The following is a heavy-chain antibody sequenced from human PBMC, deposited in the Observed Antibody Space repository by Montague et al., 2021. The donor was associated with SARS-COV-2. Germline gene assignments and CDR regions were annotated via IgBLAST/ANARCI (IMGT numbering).Heavy chain of an antibody. V-gene: IGHV2-70*01. CDR2: IDWDDDK. J-gene: IGHJ4*02. Sequence: PALVKPTQTLTLTCTFSGFSLSTSGMCVSWIRQPPGKALEWLALIDWDDDKYYSTSLKTRLTISKDTSKNQVVLTMTNMDPVDTATYYCARSHYDILTGYYTVFDYGGQGTLGTVSS. CDR3: ARSHYDILTGYYTVFDY. CDR1: GFSLSTSGMC. D-gene: IGHD3-9*01.